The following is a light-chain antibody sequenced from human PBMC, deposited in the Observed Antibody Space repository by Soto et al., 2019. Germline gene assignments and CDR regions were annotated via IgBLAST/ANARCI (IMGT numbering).Light chain of an antibody. V-gene: IGLV2-23*02. CDR3: CSFTSSATWV. Sequence: QSALTQPASVSGSPGQSITISCTGTSSDVGSYNLVSWYQQYPGTVPKLMIYEVSQRPSGVSNRFSGSKSGNTASLTISGLQAEDEADYYCCSFTSSATWVFGGGTQLTVL. J-gene: IGLJ3*02. CDR2: EVS. CDR1: SSDVGSYNL.